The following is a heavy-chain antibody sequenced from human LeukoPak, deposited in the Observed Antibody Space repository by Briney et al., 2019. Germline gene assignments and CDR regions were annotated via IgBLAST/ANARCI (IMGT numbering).Heavy chain of an antibody. CDR2: IDWDDDK. Sequence: SGPTLVNPTQTLTLTCTFSGFSLSTSGMRVSWIRQPPGKALEWLAHIDWDDDKFYSTSLRTRLTISNDTSKNQVVLTMTNMDPVDTATYYCARIRGDYGDYDYYFDYWGQGTLVTVSS. J-gene: IGHJ4*02. CDR1: GFSLSTSGMR. V-gene: IGHV2-70*04. CDR3: ARIRGDYGDYDYYFDY. D-gene: IGHD4-17*01.